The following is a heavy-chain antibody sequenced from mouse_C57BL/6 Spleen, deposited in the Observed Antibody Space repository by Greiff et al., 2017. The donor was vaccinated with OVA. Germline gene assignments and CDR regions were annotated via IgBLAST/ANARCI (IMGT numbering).Heavy chain of an antibody. CDR1: GFTFSSYT. CDR2: ISGGGGNT. CDR3: ARREYGKGVFDY. Sequence: EVQVVESGGGLVKPGGSLKLSCAASGFTFSSYTMSWVRQTPEKRLEWVATISGGGGNTYYPDSVKGRFTISRDNAKNTLYLQMSSLRSEDTALYYCARREYGKGVFDYWGQGTTLTVSS. J-gene: IGHJ2*01. D-gene: IGHD2-10*02. V-gene: IGHV5-9*01.